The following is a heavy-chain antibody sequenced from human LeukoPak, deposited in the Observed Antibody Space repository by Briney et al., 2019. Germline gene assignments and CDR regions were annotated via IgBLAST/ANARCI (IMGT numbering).Heavy chain of an antibody. V-gene: IGHV4-61*02. J-gene: IGHJ4*02. CDR1: GASITSGKSY. D-gene: IGHD3-10*01. CDR3: ARDAGRHGSDD. Sequence: PSQTLSLRCSVSGASITSGKSYWSWIRQPAGKRPEFVGRMYSSGTTNYNPSVRSRVTISVDTSKNLFTLNLTSVTAADTAVYYCARDAGRHGSDDWGPGTPVTVSS. CDR2: MYSSGTT.